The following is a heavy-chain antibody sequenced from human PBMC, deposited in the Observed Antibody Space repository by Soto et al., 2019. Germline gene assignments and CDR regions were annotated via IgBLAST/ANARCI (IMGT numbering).Heavy chain of an antibody. CDR2: ITGTGGNT. Sequence: XVCLRLSCAASGFPLSTYGMTWVRQAPGKGLEWVSAITGTGGNTYYVDSVKGRFTSSRDNSKNMLYLQVNSLRVEDTAVYYCARIRGYWYGLDVWGQGTTVTVSS. CDR1: GFPLSTYG. CDR3: ARIRGYWYGLDV. V-gene: IGHV3-23*01. J-gene: IGHJ6*02.